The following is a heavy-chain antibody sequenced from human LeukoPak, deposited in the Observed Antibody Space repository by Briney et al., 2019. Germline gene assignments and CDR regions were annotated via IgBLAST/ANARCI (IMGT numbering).Heavy chain of an antibody. V-gene: IGHV3-11*04. CDR2: ISSSGTSI. J-gene: IGHJ3*01. CDR3: ARGGNYGYLWNAFDL. D-gene: IGHD5-18*01. Sequence: PGGSLRLSCAASGFTFSDAWMGWVRQAPGKGLEWVAYISSSGTSIHYADSVEGRFTVSRDNAKNSVYLQMNSLRAEDTTVYYCARGGNYGYLWNAFDLWGQGTMVTVSS. CDR1: GFTFSDAW.